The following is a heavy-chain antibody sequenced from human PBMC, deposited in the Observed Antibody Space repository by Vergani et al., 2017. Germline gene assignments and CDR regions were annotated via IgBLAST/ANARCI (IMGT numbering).Heavy chain of an antibody. J-gene: IGHJ4*02. D-gene: IGHD5-18*01. CDR2: INHSGST. CDR1: GGSFSGYY. Sequence: QVQLQQWGAGLLKPSETLSLTCAVYGGSFSGYYWSWIRQPPGKGLEWIGEINHSGSTNYNPSLKGRVTISVDTSKNQFSLKLSSVTAADTAVYYCARRTDTAMVTNFDYWGQGTLVTVSS. V-gene: IGHV4-34*01. CDR3: ARRTDTAMVTNFDY.